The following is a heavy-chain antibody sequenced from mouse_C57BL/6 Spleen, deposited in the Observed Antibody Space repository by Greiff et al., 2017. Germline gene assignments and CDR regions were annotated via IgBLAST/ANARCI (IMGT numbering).Heavy chain of an antibody. CDR3: TRSAYFLSFYAMDY. Sequence: LQQPGSELVRPGASVKLSCTASGYTFTSYWMHWVKQRHGQGLEWIGNIYPGSGSTNYDEKFKSKGPLTVDTSSSTAYMHLSSLTSEDSAVYYCTRSAYFLSFYAMDYWGQGTSVTVSS. J-gene: IGHJ4*01. CDR2: IYPGSGST. D-gene: IGHD1-1*01. V-gene: IGHV1S22*01. CDR1: GYTFTSYW.